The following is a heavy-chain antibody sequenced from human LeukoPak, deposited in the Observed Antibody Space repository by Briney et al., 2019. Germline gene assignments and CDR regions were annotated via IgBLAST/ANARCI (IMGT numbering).Heavy chain of an antibody. Sequence: PGGSLRLSCAASGFTFSSYAMHWVRQAPGKGLEWVAVISYDGSNKYYADSVKGRFTISRDNSKNTLYLQMNSLRAEDTAVYYCARDMKLELPASSGYYYGMDVWGQGTTVTVSS. CDR3: ARDMKLELPASSGYYYGMDV. CDR2: ISYDGSNK. J-gene: IGHJ6*02. CDR1: GFTFSSYA. V-gene: IGHV3-30*04. D-gene: IGHD1-7*01.